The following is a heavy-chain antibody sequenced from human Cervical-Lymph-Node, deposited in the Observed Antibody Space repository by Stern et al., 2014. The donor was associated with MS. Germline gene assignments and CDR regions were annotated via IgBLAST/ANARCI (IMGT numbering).Heavy chain of an antibody. CDR2: ITVYNGNT. CDR3: GRGWGDTRH. D-gene: IGHD3-16*01. CDR1: GYTFSSFA. V-gene: IGHV1-18*01. Sequence: VQLVESGAEVKKPGASVNVSCKASGYTFSSFAITWVRQAPGQGLEWMGTITVYNGNTNYAQRVQDTVTMTTDTPTNTAYREVRTLRSDDTAVYYWGRGWGDTRHWGQGTLVTVSS. J-gene: IGHJ4*02.